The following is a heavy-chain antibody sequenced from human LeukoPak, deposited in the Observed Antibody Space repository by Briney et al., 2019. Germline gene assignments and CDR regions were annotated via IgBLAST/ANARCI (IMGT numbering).Heavy chain of an antibody. CDR2: IIPIFGTA. D-gene: IGHD2-15*01. CDR3: ASTGYCSGGSCSNWFDP. Sequence: SVKVSCKASGGTFSSYAISWVRQAPGQGLEWMGGIIPIFGTANYAQKFQGRVTITADESTSTAYMELCSLRSEDTAVYYCASTGYCSGGSCSNWFDPWGQGTLVTVSS. CDR1: GGTFSSYA. V-gene: IGHV1-69*13. J-gene: IGHJ5*02.